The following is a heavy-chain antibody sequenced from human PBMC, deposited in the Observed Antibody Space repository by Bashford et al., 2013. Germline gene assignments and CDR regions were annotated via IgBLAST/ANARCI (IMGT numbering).Heavy chain of an antibody. Sequence: SGPTLVKPTQTLTLTCTFSGFSLSTSGVGVGWIRQPPGKALEWLALIYWNDNKFYSPFLKSRLTITKDTSKNQVVLTMTNMDPVDTAVYYCTIERGVTNLHYYGMDVWGQGTTVTVSS. CDR3: TIERGVTNLHYYGMDV. CDR2: IYWNDNK. V-gene: IGHV2-5*01. CDR1: GFSLSTSGVG. J-gene: IGHJ6*02. D-gene: IGHD5-18*01.